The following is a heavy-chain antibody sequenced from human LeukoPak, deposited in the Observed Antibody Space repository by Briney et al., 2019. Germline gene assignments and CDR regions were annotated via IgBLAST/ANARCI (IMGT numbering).Heavy chain of an antibody. Sequence: SETLSLTCTVSGYSINTGSYWAWIRQPPGQGLEYIASIYHSGSAYYNPSLRSRVTILVDTSKNQFSLKLSSVTAADTAVYYCARDPSYGGNSRYFDLWGRGTLVTVSS. CDR3: ARDPSYGGNSRYFDL. V-gene: IGHV4-38-2*02. CDR1: GYSINTGSY. D-gene: IGHD4-23*01. J-gene: IGHJ2*01. CDR2: IYHSGSA.